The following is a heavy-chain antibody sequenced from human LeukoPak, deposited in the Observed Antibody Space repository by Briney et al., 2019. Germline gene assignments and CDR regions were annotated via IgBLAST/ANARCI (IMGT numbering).Heavy chain of an antibody. J-gene: IGHJ4*02. D-gene: IGHD3-10*01. V-gene: IGHV3-23*01. CDR3: AKAFYYYGSGSYDY. CDR1: GFTFSSYA. Sequence: AGGSLRLSCAASGFTFSSYAMSWVRQAPGKGLEWVSAISGSGGSTYYADSVKGRFTISRDNSKNTLYLQMNSLRAEDTAVYYCAKAFYYYGSGSYDYWGQGTLVTVSS. CDR2: ISGSGGST.